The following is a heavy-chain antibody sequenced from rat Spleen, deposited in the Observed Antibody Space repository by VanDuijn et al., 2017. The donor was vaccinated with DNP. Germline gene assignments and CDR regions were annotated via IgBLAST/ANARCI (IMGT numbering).Heavy chain of an antibody. CDR1: GFNFNDYW. CDR3: AKWPNYGGWSDYFDY. J-gene: IGHJ2*01. V-gene: IGHV4-2*01. CDR2: INKESSTI. D-gene: IGHD1-11*01. Sequence: EVQLVESGGGLVQPGRSLKLSCAASGFNFNDYWMGWVRQAPGEGLGWIGQINKESSTINYIPSLKEKITISRDNAQNTLCLQMSKLGSEDTAIYYCAKWPNYGGWSDYFDYWGQGVMVTVSS.